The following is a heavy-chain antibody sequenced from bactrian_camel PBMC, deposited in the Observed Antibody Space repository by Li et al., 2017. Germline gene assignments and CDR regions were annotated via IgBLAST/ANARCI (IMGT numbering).Heavy chain of an antibody. CDR2: IGSGDATS. D-gene: IGHD6*01. V-gene: IGHV3S1*01. J-gene: IGHJ4*01. CDR3: ATAWGVRSSFFAN. Sequence: HVQLVESGGGSVQAGGSLRLSCAVSDLRASGYLMSWFRQAPGKGLEWVSTIGSGDATSYSPDSVKGRFTISRDNAKNTLYLQMDSLETGDTAVYHCATAWGVRSSFFANWGQGTQVTVS. CDR1: DLRASGYL.